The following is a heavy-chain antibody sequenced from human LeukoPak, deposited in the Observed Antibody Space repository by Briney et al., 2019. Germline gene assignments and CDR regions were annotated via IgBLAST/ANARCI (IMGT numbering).Heavy chain of an antibody. CDR2: IYYSGSA. D-gene: IGHD4-17*01. J-gene: IGHJ5*02. V-gene: IGHV4-59*01. Sequence: KPSETLSLTCTVSGGSISSYYWSWIRQPPGKGLEWIGYIYYSGSANYNPSLKSRVTISVDTSKNQFSLKLSSVTAADTGVYYCARAANYGDYCRFDPWGQGTLVTVSS. CDR3: ARAANYGDYCRFDP. CDR1: GGSISSYY.